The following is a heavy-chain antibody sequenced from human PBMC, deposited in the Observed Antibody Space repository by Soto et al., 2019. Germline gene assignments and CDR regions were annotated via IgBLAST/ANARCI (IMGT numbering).Heavy chain of an antibody. CDR3: VHHGGDPYYHDF. D-gene: IGHD4-17*01. CDR2: IYYSGST. CDR1: GGSLSSSSW. Sequence: QVQLQESGPGLVNPSGTLSLTCAVSGGSLSSSSWWSWVRQPPGKALEWLGEIYYSGSTKYNPSLNSRVTISADQYKNDFSLRLSSVTAADTAVYYCVHHGGDPYYHDFWGQGMLVTVSS. J-gene: IGHJ4*02. V-gene: IGHV4-4*02.